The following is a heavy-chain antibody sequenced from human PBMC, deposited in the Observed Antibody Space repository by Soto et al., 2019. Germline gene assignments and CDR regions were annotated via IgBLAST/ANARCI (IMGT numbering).Heavy chain of an antibody. Sequence: SETLSLTCTVSGGSISSGGYYWSWIRQHPGKGLEWIGYIYYSGSTYYNPSLKSRVTISVDTSKNQFSLKLSSVTAADTAVYYCARDGSLRDYGDYGGVDYWGQGTLVTVSS. CDR3: ARDGSLRDYGDYGGVDY. CDR2: IYYSGST. J-gene: IGHJ4*02. V-gene: IGHV4-31*03. CDR1: GGSISSGGYY. D-gene: IGHD4-17*01.